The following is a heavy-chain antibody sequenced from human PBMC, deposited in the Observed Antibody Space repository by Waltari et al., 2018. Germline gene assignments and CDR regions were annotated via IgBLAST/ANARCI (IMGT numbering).Heavy chain of an antibody. CDR2: IYTSGGT. J-gene: IGHJ4*02. Sequence: QVQLQESGPGLVKPSQTLSLTCTVSGGSISSGSYYWSWIRQPAGKGLEWIGRIYTSGGTNYNPSLKSRVTISVDPSQNQFSLKLSSVTAADTAVYYCARDRARRSIAAAGSYYFDYWGQGTLVTVSS. D-gene: IGHD6-13*01. CDR3: ARDRARRSIAAAGSYYFDY. V-gene: IGHV4-61*02. CDR1: GGSISSGSYY.